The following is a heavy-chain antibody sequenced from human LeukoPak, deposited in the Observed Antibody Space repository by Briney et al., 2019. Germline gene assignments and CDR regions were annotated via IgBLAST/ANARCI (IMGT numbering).Heavy chain of an antibody. J-gene: IGHJ4*02. Sequence: ASVKVSCKTSGYTFTSYAIHWVRQAPGQRLEWMGWLNTDNRNTKYSQKFQGRVTITRDTSASTAYMELSSLRSEDTAVYYCARGRGKQWLGQAFDYWGQGTLVTVSS. CDR2: LNTDNRNT. CDR3: ARGRGKQWLGQAFDY. D-gene: IGHD6-19*01. CDR1: GYTFTSYA. V-gene: IGHV1-3*04.